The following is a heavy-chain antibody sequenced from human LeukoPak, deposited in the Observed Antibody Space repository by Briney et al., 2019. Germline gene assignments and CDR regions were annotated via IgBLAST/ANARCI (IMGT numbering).Heavy chain of an antibody. CDR2: INGGGSSA. V-gene: IGHV3-74*01. J-gene: IGHJ6*02. CDR3: ARGNYYNMDV. Sequence: PGGSLRLSCAASAFTFNTFWMHWVRQAPGKGLVWVSRINGGGSSADYADSVKGRFTISRDNAKNTLYLQMNSLRAEDTAVYYCARGNYYNMDVWGQGTTVTVSS. CDR1: AFTFNTFW.